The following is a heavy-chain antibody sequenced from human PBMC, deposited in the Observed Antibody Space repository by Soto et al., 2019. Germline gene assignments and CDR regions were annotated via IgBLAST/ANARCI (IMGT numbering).Heavy chain of an antibody. Sequence: EVQLLESGGGLVQPGGSLRLSCAASGFTFSSYAMSWVRQAPGKGLEWVSAISGSGGSTYYADSVKGQCTISRDNTKNTLYLQMNSLRAEDTAVYYCATPVPHYYDSSGPHWGQGTLVTVSS. V-gene: IGHV3-23*01. D-gene: IGHD3-22*01. CDR1: GFTFSSYA. CDR2: ISGSGGST. CDR3: ATPVPHYYDSSGPH. J-gene: IGHJ4*02.